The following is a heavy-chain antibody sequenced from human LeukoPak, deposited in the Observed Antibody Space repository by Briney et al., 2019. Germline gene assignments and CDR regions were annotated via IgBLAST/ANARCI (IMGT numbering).Heavy chain of an antibody. J-gene: IGHJ5*02. CDR2: INPTGGST. Sequence: ASVKVSCKASGYTFTSYYMHWVRQAPGQGLEWMGLINPTGGSTGYAQKFQGRVTMTRDMSTSTDYMELSSLRSEDTAIYYCARDNSVGDNAWWFDPWGRGTLVTVSP. CDR3: ARDNSVGDNAWWFDP. CDR1: GYTFTSYY. V-gene: IGHV1-46*01. D-gene: IGHD1-26*01.